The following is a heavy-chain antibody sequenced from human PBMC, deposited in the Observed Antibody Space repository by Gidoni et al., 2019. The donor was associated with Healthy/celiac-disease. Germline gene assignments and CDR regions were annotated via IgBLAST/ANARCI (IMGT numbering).Heavy chain of an antibody. CDR2: ST. D-gene: IGHD2-15*01. J-gene: IGHJ4*02. Sequence: STNYNPSLKSRVTMSVDTSKNQFSLKLSSVTAADTAVYYCAREDPNSYCSGGSCSYYFDYWGQGTLVTVSS. CDR3: AREDPNSYCSGGSCSYYFDY. V-gene: IGHV4-4*07.